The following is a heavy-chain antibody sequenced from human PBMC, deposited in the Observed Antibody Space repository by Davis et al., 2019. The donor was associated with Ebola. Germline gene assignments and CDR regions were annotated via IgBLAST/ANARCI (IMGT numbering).Heavy chain of an antibody. CDR1: GFTFSNAW. CDR3: ARDMNTAMVLYDYGLDV. D-gene: IGHD5-18*01. J-gene: IGHJ6*04. V-gene: IGHV3-21*01. CDR2: ISGSSYYI. Sequence: PGGSLRLSCAASGFTFSNAWMSWVRQAPGKGLEWVSSISGSSYYIYYAVSVMGRFTISRDNAKNSLYLQMNSLRAEDTAVYYCARDMNTAMVLYDYGLDVWGKGTTVTVSS.